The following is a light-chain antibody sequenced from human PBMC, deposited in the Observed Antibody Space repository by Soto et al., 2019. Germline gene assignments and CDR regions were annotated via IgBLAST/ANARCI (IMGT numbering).Light chain of an antibody. CDR1: SGSVSTSYY. J-gene: IGLJ2*01. Sequence: AVVTQEPSFSVSPGRTVTLTCGLSSGSVSTSYYPSWYQQTPGQAPRTLIYNTNTRSSGVPDRFSGSILGNKAALTITGAQADDESQYYCVLYMGSGISVFGGGTKVTVL. CDR3: VLYMGSGISV. CDR2: NTN. V-gene: IGLV8-61*01.